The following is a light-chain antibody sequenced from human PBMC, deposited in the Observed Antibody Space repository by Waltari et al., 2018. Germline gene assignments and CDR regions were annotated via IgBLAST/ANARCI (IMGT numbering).Light chain of an antibody. V-gene: IGKV1-5*03. Sequence: DIQMTQSPSTLSASVGDRVPLTCRASQTISTWLAWYQQKPGKAPNLLIYKASSLESGVPSRFSGSGSGTEFTLTISSLQPDDFATYYCQQYKSYPLTFGQGTKVEIK. CDR3: QQYKSYPLT. J-gene: IGKJ1*01. CDR2: KAS. CDR1: QTISTW.